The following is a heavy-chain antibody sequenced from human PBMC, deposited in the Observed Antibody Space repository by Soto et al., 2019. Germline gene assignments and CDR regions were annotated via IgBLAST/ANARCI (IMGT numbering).Heavy chain of an antibody. CDR1: GDSSSGGIFY. CDR2: INYSGHT. CDR3: ARQRAWYGEWAFDI. V-gene: IGHV4-39*01. J-gene: IGHJ3*02. D-gene: IGHD3-10*01. Sequence: QLQESGPGLVKPSETMSLTCTASGDSSSGGIFYWGWMRQLAGKGLEWIGSINYSGHTYHNPSLKSRVTISVDPSRNQFSLDLTSVTAADTAVYYCARQRAWYGEWAFDIWGQGTMVTVSS.